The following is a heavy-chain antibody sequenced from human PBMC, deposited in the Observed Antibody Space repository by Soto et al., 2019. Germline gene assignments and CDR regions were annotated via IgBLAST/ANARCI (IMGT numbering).Heavy chain of an antibody. J-gene: IGHJ4*02. Sequence: QVHLVQSGAEVKSPGSAVKVSCKVSGAGDTFSNYGLNWVRQAPGQGLAWMGGTIPAFGTANYAQKFQGRVTITADTSTATAYMELSSLRSDDTAVYYCWRHDKTALPPLDSWGQGTLVSVSS. CDR2: TIPAFGTA. CDR3: WRHDKTALPPLDS. CDR1: GAGDTFSNYG. V-gene: IGHV1-69*06. D-gene: IGHD1-1*01.